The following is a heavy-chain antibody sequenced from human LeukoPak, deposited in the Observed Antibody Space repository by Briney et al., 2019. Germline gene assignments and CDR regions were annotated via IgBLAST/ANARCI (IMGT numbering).Heavy chain of an antibody. J-gene: IGHJ4*02. CDR3: ARAVEHRIMITFGGVIVRNYFDY. D-gene: IGHD3-16*02. V-gene: IGHV1-18*01. CDR2: ISGSNGNT. Sequence: ASVKVSCKAFGYTFTRYGVSWVRQAPGQGLEWIGWISGSNGNTNYAQNFQGRVTMTTDSSTSTAYMELRSLRSDDTAVYYCARAVEHRIMITFGGVIVRNYFDYWGQGTLVTVSS. CDR1: GYTFTRYG.